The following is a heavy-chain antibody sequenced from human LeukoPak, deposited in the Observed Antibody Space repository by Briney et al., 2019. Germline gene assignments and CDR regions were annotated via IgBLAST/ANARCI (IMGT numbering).Heavy chain of an antibody. CDR2: ISAYNGNT. Sequence: ASVKVSCKASGYTFTDYYMHWVREAPGQGLEWMGWISAYNGNTNYAQKLQGRVTMTTDTSTSTAYMELRSLRSDDTAVYYCAREALLWQPDYRGQGTLVTVSS. CDR3: AREALLWQPDY. CDR1: GYTFTDYY. V-gene: IGHV1-18*04. J-gene: IGHJ4*02. D-gene: IGHD3-10*01.